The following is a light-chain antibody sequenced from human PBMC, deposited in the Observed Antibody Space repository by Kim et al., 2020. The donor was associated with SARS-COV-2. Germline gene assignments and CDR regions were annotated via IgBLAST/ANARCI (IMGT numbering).Light chain of an antibody. CDR2: EAS. Sequence: TLSASIGDRVTITCQASQSISTWLAWYQQKPGKAPKVLISEASILESGVSSRFSGSGSGTEFTLTINGLQPDDYATYYCQEYSKTFGQGTKVDIK. V-gene: IGKV1-5*03. CDR3: QEYSKT. J-gene: IGKJ2*01. CDR1: QSISTW.